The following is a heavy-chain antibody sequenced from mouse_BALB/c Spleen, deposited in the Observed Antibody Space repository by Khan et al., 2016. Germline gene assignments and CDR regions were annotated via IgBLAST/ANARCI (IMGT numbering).Heavy chain of an antibody. V-gene: IGHV1-9*01. CDR3: ARSGLGRGPYAMDY. CDR1: GYTFSSYW. J-gene: IGHJ4*01. CDR2: ILPGSGST. Sequence: QIQLVQSGAELMKPGASVKISCKATGYTFSSYWIEWVKQRPGHGLEWIGEILPGSGSTSYNEKFKGKATFTEDTSSNTVYMQLSSLTSEDSAVYDGARSGLGRGPYAMDYWGQGTSVTVSS. D-gene: IGHD4-1*01.